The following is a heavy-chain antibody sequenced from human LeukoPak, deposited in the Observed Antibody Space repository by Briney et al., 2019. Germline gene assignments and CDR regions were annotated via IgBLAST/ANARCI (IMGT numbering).Heavy chain of an antibody. Sequence: PGGSLRLSCAASGFTFSSYWMHWVRQAPGKGLVWVSRIKSDGSSTNYADSVKGRFTISRDNAKNTVYLQMNSLRAEDTAVYYCATSRTFDYWGGGILAGVSS. J-gene: IGHJ4*02. CDR3: ATSRTFDY. CDR2: IKSDGSST. V-gene: IGHV3-74*01. CDR1: GFTFSSYW.